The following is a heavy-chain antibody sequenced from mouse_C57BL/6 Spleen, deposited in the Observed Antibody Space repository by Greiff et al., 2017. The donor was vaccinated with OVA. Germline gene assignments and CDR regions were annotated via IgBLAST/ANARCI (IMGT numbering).Heavy chain of an antibody. CDR1: GYAFSSSW. J-gene: IGHJ3*01. CDR2: IYPGDGDT. D-gene: IGHD3-1*01. V-gene: IGHV1-82*01. Sequence: VQLQESGPELVKPGASVKISCKASGYAFSSSWMNWVKQRPGKGLEWIGRIYPGDGDTNYNGKFKGKATLTADKSSSTAYMQLSSLTSEDSAVYFCARSGGSWGQGTLVTVSA. CDR3: ARSGGS.